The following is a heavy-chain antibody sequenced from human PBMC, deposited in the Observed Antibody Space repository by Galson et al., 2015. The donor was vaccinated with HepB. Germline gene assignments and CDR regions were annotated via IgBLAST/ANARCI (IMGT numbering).Heavy chain of an antibody. CDR2: ISGSGGST. Sequence: SLRLSCAASGFTFSSYAMSWVRQAQGKGLEWVSAISGSGGSTYYADSVKGRFTISRDNSKNTLYLQMNSLRAEDTAVYYCAKDRGSGYYYYYYGMDVWGQGTTVTVSS. CDR3: AKDRGSGYYYYYYGMDV. J-gene: IGHJ6*02. V-gene: IGHV3-23*01. D-gene: IGHD3-22*01. CDR1: GFTFSSYA.